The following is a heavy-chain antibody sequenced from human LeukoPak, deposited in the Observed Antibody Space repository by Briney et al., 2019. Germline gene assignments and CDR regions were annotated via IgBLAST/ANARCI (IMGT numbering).Heavy chain of an antibody. Sequence: PGGSLRLSCAASGFTFSSYAMHWVRQAPGKGLEWVAVISYDGSNKYYADSVKGRFTISRDNSKNTLYLQMNSLRAEDTAVYYCARERDGYNPPILDYWGQGTLVTVSS. V-gene: IGHV3-30-3*01. J-gene: IGHJ4*02. CDR1: GFTFSSYA. D-gene: IGHD5-24*01. CDR2: ISYDGSNK. CDR3: ARERDGYNPPILDY.